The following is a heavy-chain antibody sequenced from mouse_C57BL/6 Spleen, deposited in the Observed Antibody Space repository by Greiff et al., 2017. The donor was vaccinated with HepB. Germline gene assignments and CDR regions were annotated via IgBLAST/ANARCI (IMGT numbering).Heavy chain of an antibody. CDR1: GFTFSDYG. Sequence: EVQLVESGGGLVKPGGSLKLSCAASGFTFSDYGMHWVRQAPEKGLEWVAYISSGSSTIYYADTVKGRFTISRDNAKNTLFLHMSSLRSEDTAMYYCACGMVTCAYWGQGTLVTVSA. V-gene: IGHV5-17*01. CDR2: ISSGSSTI. CDR3: ACGMVTCAY. D-gene: IGHD2-2*01. J-gene: IGHJ3*01.